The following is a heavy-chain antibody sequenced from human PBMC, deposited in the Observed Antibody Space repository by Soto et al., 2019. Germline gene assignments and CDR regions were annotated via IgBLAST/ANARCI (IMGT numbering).Heavy chain of an antibody. CDR2: MNPNSGNT. J-gene: IGHJ6*02. CDR3: ARGAPADYGDYLYYYYGMDV. V-gene: IGHV1-8*01. CDR1: GYTFTSYD. Sequence: GASVKVSCKASGYTFTSYDINCVRQATGQGLEWMGWMNPNSGNTGYAQKFQGWVTMTRDTSISTAYMELSRLRSDDTAVYYCARGAPADYGDYLYYYYGMDVWVQGTTVTVSS. D-gene: IGHD4-17*01.